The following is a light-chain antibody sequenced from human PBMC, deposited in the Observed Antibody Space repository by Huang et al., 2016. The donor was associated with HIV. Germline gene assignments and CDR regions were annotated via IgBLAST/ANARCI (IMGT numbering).Light chain of an antibody. Sequence: EIVLTQSPATLSLSPGERATLSCRASQSVSRFLAWYQQKAGQAPRLLIYDASNRAIDIPARFSGSGSGTEFTLTISSLEPEDFAVYYWQQRSSWPRVTFGGGTKVELK. V-gene: IGKV3-11*01. J-gene: IGKJ4*01. CDR2: DAS. CDR3: QQRSSWPRVT. CDR1: QSVSRF.